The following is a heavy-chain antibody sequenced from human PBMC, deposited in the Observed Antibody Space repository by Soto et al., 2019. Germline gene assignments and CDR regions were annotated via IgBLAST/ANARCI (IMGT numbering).Heavy chain of an antibody. D-gene: IGHD3-16*01. J-gene: IGHJ6*03. CDR2: MNPNSGNT. Sequence: QVQLVQSGAEVKKPGASVKVSCKASGYTFTSYDINWVRQATGQGLEWMGWMNPNSGNTGYAQKFQGRVTMTRNTSISTAYMELSSVRSEDTAVYYCARSRASKGGIYYYYMDVWGKGTTVTVSS. V-gene: IGHV1-8*01. CDR1: GYTFTSYD. CDR3: ARSRASKGGIYYYYMDV.